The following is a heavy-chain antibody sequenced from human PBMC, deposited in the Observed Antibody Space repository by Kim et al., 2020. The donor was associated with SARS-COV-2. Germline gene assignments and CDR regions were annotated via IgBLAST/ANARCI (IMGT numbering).Heavy chain of an antibody. V-gene: IGHV4-39*01. D-gene: IGHD2-21*01. CDR2: IYYSGST. J-gene: IGHJ5*02. CDR3: ARREGPYCGGACSRWFDP. Sequence: SETLSLTCTVSGGSISSSSYYWGWIRQPPGKGLEWIGSIYYSGSTYYNPSLKSRVTISVDTSKNQFSLKLSSVTAADTAVYYCARREGPYCGGACSRWFDPWGQGTLVTVSS. CDR1: GGSISSSSYY.